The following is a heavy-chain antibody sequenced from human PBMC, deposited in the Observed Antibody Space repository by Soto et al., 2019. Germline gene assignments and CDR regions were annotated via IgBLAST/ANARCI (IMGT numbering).Heavy chain of an antibody. D-gene: IGHD5-12*01. CDR2: VYYSGST. V-gene: IGHV4-30-4*01. CDR3: ARYSGYEGLRFDP. Sequence: QVQLQESGPGLVKPSQTLSLTCTVSGGSISSGNYYWSWIRQPPGKGLEWIGYVYYSGSTYYNPSSKSRVTISVDTSKNQCSLKLSSVTAADTAVYYCARYSGYEGLRFDPWGQGTLVTVSS. CDR1: GGSISSGNYY. J-gene: IGHJ5*02.